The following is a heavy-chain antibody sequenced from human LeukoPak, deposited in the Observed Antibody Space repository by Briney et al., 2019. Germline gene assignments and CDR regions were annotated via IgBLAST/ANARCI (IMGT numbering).Heavy chain of an antibody. CDR3: AKDEATSGGGLAS. CDR2: MYTGGTT. J-gene: IGHJ4*02. D-gene: IGHD3-16*01. Sequence: GGSLRLSCAASGFTVSGAHMSWVRQAPGKGLEWVSAMYTGGTTYYADSVAGRFTVSRDNSKNTLYLHMNSLRVEDTAVYYCAKDEATSGGGLASWGQGTLVSVSS. CDR1: GFTVSGAH. V-gene: IGHV3-53*01.